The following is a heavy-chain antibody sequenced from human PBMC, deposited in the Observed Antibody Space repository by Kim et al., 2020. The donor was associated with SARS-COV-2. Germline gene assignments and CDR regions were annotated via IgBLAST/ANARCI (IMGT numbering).Heavy chain of an antibody. J-gene: IGHJ4*01. V-gene: IGHV5-51*01. D-gene: IGHD5-12*01. CDR2: IYPGDSDT. CDR1: GYRFTHYW. Sequence: GESLKISCKASGYRFTHYWIGWVRQMPGKGLEWMGVIYPGDSDTKYGPSFQGQISISADKSLNTVYLQWSSLGASDNAIYYCARHYSGWPAHIDYWGHGTLVTASS. CDR3: ARHYSGWPAHIDY.